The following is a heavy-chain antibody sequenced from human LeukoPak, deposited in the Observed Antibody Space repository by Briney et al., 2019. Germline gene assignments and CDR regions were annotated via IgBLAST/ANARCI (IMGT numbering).Heavy chain of an antibody. V-gene: IGHV4-59*01. CDR3: ARRPPRYYYDSFDY. CDR1: GGSISSYY. Sequence: SETLSLTCTVSGGSISSYYWSWIRQPPGKGLEWIGYIYYSGSTNYNPSLKSRVTISVDTSKNQFSLKLSSVTAADTAVYYCARRPPRYYYDSFDYWGQGTLVTVSS. CDR2: IYYSGST. J-gene: IGHJ4*02. D-gene: IGHD3-22*01.